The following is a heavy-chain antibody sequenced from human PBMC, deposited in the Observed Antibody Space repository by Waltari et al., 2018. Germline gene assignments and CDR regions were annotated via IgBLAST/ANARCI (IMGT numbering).Heavy chain of an antibody. CDR3: ARDDYYGSGSSLDY. J-gene: IGHJ4*02. D-gene: IGHD3-10*01. CDR2: IWYDGSNK. V-gene: IGHV3-33*01. CDR1: GFTFSSYG. Sequence: QVQLVESGGGVVQPGRSLRLSCAASGFTFSSYGMHWVRQAPGKGLEWVAVIWYDGSNKDYADSVKGRFTISRDNSKNTLYLQMNSLRAEDTAVYYCARDDYYGSGSSLDYWGQGTLVTVSS.